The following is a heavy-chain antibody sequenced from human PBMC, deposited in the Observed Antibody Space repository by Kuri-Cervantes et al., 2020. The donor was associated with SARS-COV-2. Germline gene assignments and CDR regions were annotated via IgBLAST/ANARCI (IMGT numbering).Heavy chain of an antibody. CDR3: AKEGPSVGWFDP. CDR1: GFTFSSYW. V-gene: IGHV3-9*01. CDR2: ISWNSGSI. Sequence: LSLTCAASGFTFSSYWMSWVRQAPGKGLEWVSGISWNSGSIGYADSVKGRFTISRDNAKNSLYLQMNSLRAEDTALYYCAKEGPSVGWFDPWGQGTLVTVSS. J-gene: IGHJ5*02.